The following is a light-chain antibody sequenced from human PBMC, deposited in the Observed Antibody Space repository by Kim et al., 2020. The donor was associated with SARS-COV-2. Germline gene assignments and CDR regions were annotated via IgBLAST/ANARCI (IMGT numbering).Light chain of an antibody. J-gene: IGLJ2*01. CDR3: QAWDNSSVV. Sequence: SYELTQPPSVSVSPGKTASITCCGNKLGDKYACWYQQKPGQSPVLVIYQDNKRPSGIPERFSGSNSGNTATLTISGNQAVDEADYYCQAWDNSSVVFGGGTQLTVL. CDR2: QDN. V-gene: IGLV3-1*01. CDR1: KLGDKY.